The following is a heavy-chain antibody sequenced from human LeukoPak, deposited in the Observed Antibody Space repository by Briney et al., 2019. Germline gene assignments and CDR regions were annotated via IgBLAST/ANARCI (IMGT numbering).Heavy chain of an antibody. CDR2: INHSGTT. CDR1: GGSFSGYY. J-gene: IGHJ4*02. CDR3: ARGMDTAMVKYYFDY. V-gene: IGHV4-34*01. D-gene: IGHD5-18*01. Sequence: SETLSLTCAVYGGSFSGYYWSWIRQPPGKGLDWIGEINHSGTTNYNPSLKSRVTISVDTSKNQFSLKLSSVTAADTAVYYCARGMDTAMVKYYFDYWGQGTLVTVSS.